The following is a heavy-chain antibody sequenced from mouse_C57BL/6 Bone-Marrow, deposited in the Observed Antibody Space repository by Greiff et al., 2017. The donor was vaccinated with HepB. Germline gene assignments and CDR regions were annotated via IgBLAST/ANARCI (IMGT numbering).Heavy chain of an antibody. CDR1: GYTFTDYY. J-gene: IGHJ2*01. CDR2: ICPGSGST. Sequence: QVQLQQSGAELVKPGASVKISCKASGYTFTDYYINWVKQRPGQGLEWIGNICPGSGSTYYNEKFKGKATLPADKSSSTAYMQFSSLTSEDSAVYFCARKIYDGYAYYFDCWSQGTTRPVSS. CDR3: ARKIYDGYAYYFDC. D-gene: IGHD2-3*01. V-gene: IGHV1-77*01.